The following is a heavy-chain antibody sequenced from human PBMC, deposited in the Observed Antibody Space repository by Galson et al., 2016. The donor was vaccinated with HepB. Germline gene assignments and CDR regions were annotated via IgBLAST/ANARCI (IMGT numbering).Heavy chain of an antibody. J-gene: IGHJ4*02. D-gene: IGHD3-10*01. CDR3: ARGGLWFRELVDTRPTKYYFDY. Sequence: TLSLTCTVSGGSISSAGFYWTWIRQLPGRGLEWIGYIYYGGSTFYNPSLQSRVTMSLDTSKNQFSLRLSSVTAADTAVYYCARGGLWFRELVDTRPTKYYFDYWGQGALVTVSS. CDR2: IYYGGST. CDR1: GGSISSAGFY. V-gene: IGHV4-31*03.